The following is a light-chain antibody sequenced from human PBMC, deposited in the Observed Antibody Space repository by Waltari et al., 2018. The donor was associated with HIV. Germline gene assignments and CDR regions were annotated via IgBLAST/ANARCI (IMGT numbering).Light chain of an antibody. CDR2: GAS. J-gene: IGKJ4*01. CDR1: QSVSSY. V-gene: IGKV3-15*01. Sequence: EIVLTQSPATLSLSPGERATLSCRASQSVSSYLAWYQHKPGQAPRPLIYGASTRATGIPARFTGSGSGTDFTLTISSLQSEDFAVYYCQQYADWPPLTFGGGTKVEIK. CDR3: QQYADWPPLT.